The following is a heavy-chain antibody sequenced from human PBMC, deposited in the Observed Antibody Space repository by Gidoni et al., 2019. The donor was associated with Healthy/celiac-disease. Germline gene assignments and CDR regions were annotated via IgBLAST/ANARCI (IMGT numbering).Heavy chain of an antibody. CDR3: ARTLLRYSSGWLLDY. J-gene: IGHJ4*02. V-gene: IGHV2-26*01. CDR2: IFSNDEK. D-gene: IGHD6-19*01. CDR1: GFSLSNARMG. Sequence: QVTLKESGPVLVKPTETLTLTCTDSGFSLSNARMGVSWIRQPPGKALEWLAHIFSNDEKSYSTSLKSRLTISKDTSKSQVVLTMTNMDPVDTSTYSCARTLLRYSSGWLLDYWGQGTLVTVSS.